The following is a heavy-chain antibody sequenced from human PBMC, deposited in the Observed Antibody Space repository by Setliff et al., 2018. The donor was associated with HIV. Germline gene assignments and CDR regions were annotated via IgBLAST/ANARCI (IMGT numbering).Heavy chain of an antibody. CDR1: GDSLSSGSNY. V-gene: IGHV4-61*02. Sequence: LSLTCTVSGDSLSSGSNYWSWIRQPAGQGLEWIGRIYTSGPRYNPSLENRVTISVDTSKSQFFLMLSSVTAADTAVYYCARASSDIPGVDSNYFDDWGQGTLVTVSS. J-gene: IGHJ4*02. D-gene: IGHD2-2*01. CDR3: ARASSDIPGVDSNYFDD. CDR2: IYTSGP.